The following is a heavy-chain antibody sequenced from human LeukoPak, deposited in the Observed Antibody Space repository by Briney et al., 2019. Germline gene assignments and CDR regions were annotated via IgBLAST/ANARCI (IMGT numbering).Heavy chain of an antibody. D-gene: IGHD3-16*01. J-gene: IGHJ4*02. V-gene: IGHV3-23*01. CDR1: GFTFSSYA. Sequence: GGSLRLSCAASGFTFSSYAMSWVRQAPGKGLGWVAAISGSGGSTYYADSVKGRFTISRDNFKNTLYLQMNSLRAEDTAVYYCAKDGGTSFDYWGQGTLVTVSS. CDR3: AKDGGTSFDY. CDR2: ISGSGGST.